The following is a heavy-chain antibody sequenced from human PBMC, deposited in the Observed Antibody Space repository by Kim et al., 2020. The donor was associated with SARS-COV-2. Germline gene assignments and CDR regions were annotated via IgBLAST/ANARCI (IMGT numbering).Heavy chain of an antibody. CDR2: IAYDGSNK. V-gene: IGHV3-30-3*01. J-gene: IGHJ6*02. CDR1: GFTFSSYA. D-gene: IGHD3-10*01. CDR3: ARELSPHYGMDV. Sequence: GGSLRLSCAASGFTFSSYAMHWVRQAPGKGLVWVAGIAYDGSNKYYADSVKGRFTISRDNSKNTLYLQMNSLRAEDTAVYYCARELSPHYGMDVWGQGTTVTVSS.